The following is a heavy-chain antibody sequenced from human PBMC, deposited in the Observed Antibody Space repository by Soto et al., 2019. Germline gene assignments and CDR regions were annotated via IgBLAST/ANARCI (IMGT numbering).Heavy chain of an antibody. J-gene: IGHJ2*01. CDR1: GGSISSGAYY. Sequence: QVQLQESGPGLVKPSQTLSLTCTVSGGSISSGAYYWSWIRQPPGKGLEWIGYIYYSGSTYYNPSLKSRVTIAVDTSKNQSSLKLSSVTAADTAVYYCARSYGGNSDRWYFDLWGRGTLVTVSS. CDR3: ARSYGGNSDRWYFDL. V-gene: IGHV4-30-4*01. D-gene: IGHD4-17*01. CDR2: IYYSGST.